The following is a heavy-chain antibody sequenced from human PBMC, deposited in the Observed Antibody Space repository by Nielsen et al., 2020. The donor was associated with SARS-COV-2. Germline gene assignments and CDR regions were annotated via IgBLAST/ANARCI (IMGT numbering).Heavy chain of an antibody. CDR2: IYYSGST. D-gene: IGHD3-3*01. Sequence: SETLSLTCTVSGGSISSSSYSWGWIRHPPGKGLEWFGSIYYSGSTYYNPSLKSRVTISVDTSKNQFSLKLSSVTAADTAVYYCAGRKHDFWSGFYGMDVWGQGTTVTVSS. CDR3: AGRKHDFWSGFYGMDV. CDR1: GGSISSSSYS. V-gene: IGHV4-39*01. J-gene: IGHJ6*02.